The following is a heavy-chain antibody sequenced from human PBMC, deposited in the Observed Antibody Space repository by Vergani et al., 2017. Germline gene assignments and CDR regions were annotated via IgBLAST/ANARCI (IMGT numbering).Heavy chain of an antibody. J-gene: IGHJ6*02. Sequence: EVQLVQSGAEVKTPGESLRISCTGSGYSFTSYWISWVRQMPGKGLEWMGRIDPSDSYTHYSPSFQGHVTLSADKSISTAYLQWSSLKASDTAMYYCARHIARGDEQLVQVYYYGMDVWGQGTTVTVSS. CDR2: IDPSDSYT. CDR3: ARHIARGDEQLVQVYYYGMDV. V-gene: IGHV5-10-1*03. D-gene: IGHD6-6*01. CDR1: GYSFTSYW.